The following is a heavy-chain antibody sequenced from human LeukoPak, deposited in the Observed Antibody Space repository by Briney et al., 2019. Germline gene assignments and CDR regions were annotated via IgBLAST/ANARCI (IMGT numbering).Heavy chain of an antibody. J-gene: IGHJ4*02. CDR1: GFTFSSYS. V-gene: IGHV3-48*01. D-gene: IGHD3-3*01. CDR2: ISSSSSTI. CDR3: ARDGSLRFLEWLSYDY. Sequence: GGSLRLSCAASGFTFSSYSMNWVRQAPGKGLEWVSYISSSSSTIYYADSVKGRFTISRDNAKNSLYLQMNSLRAEDTAVYYCARDGSLRFLEWLSYDYWGQGTLVTVSS.